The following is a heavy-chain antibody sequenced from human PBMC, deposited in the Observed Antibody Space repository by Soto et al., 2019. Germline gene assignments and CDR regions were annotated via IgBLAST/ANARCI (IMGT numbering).Heavy chain of an antibody. CDR3: VTSLNYDFWRDGGRHYYFDY. V-gene: IGHV4-39*07. CDR1: GGSISSDDYY. CDR2: IYHSGST. J-gene: IGHJ4*02. D-gene: IGHD3-3*01. Sequence: SETLSLTCTVSGGSISSDDYYWSWIRQPPGKGLEWIGKIYHSGSTNYNPSLKNRVTISVDKSNNQFSLRLSSVTAADTAVYFCVTSLNYDFWRDGGRHYYFDYWGQGTLVTVSS.